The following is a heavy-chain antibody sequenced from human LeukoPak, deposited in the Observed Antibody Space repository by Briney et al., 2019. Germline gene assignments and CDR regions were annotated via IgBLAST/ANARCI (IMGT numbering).Heavy chain of an antibody. CDR1: GFTLSNYE. J-gene: IGHJ4*02. D-gene: IGHD6-19*01. CDR2: ITRIFRRT. CDR3: AKDTPLFGYSSGWSSNAFDF. V-gene: IGHV3-23*01. Sequence: GGALRHSCVGSGFTLSNYEMNWVRPAPGKRVEWVSPITRIFRRTHFADSVRGPCTLSRDNSKNTLYLQINNRRAEDTVIYYCAKDTPLFGYSSGWSSNAFDFGGQGTLVTVS.